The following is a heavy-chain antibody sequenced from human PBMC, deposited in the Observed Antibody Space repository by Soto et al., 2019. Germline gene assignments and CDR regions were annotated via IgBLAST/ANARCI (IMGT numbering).Heavy chain of an antibody. V-gene: IGHV4-59*08. CDR2: IYYSGST. Sequence: SETLSLTCAVYGGSFSGYYWSWIRQPPGKGLEWIGYIYYSGSTNYNPSLKSRVTISVDTSKNQFSLKLSSVTAADTAVYYCARLRDGLHHYFDYWGQGTLVTVSS. D-gene: IGHD3-10*01. J-gene: IGHJ4*02. CDR3: ARLRDGLHHYFDY. CDR1: GGSFSGYY.